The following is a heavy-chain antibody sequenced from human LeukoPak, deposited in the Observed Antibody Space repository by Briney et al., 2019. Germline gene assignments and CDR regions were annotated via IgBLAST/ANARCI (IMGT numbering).Heavy chain of an antibody. D-gene: IGHD3-22*01. CDR2: ISGSGGST. V-gene: IGHV3-23*01. CDR3: AKDLPPNSSGYFLDY. CDR1: GFTFNSYA. J-gene: IGHJ4*02. Sequence: TGGSLRLSCAASGFTFNSYAMSWVLQAPGKGLEWVSAISGSGGSTYYADSVKGRFTISRDNSKNTLYLQMNSLRAEDTAVYYCAKDLPPNSSGYFLDYWGQGTLVTVSS.